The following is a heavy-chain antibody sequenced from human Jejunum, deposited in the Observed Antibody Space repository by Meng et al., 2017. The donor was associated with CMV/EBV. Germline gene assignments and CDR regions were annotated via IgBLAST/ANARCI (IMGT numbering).Heavy chain of an antibody. CDR1: AFTFISFA. CDR3: AQFPHQRSTTVTTSY. J-gene: IGHJ4*02. V-gene: IGHV3-23*01. CDR2: TSTAGIDT. D-gene: IGHD4-17*01. Sequence: SAFTFISFAMSWVRQAPGKGLEYMSTTSTAGIDTYYAAAVKGRFTISRYNSKNTLYLQMTSLLAEDTAVYYCAQFPHQRSTTVTTSYWGQGSLVTVSS.